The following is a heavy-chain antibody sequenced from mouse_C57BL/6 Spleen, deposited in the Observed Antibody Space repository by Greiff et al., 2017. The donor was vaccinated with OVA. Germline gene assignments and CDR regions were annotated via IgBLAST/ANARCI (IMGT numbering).Heavy chain of an antibody. CDR3: ARADYDAWFAY. V-gene: IGHV1-64*01. J-gene: IGHJ3*01. CDR2: IHPYSGST. D-gene: IGHD2-4*01. Sequence: QVQLKQPGAELVKPGASVKLSCKASGYTFTSYWMHWVKQRPGQGLEWIGMIHPYSGSTNYNEKFKSKATLTVDKSSSTAYMQLSSLTSEDSAVYYCARADYDAWFAYWGQGTLVTVSA. CDR1: GYTFTSYW.